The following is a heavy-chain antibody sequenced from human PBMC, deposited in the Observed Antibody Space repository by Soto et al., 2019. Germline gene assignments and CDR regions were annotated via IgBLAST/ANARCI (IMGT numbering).Heavy chain of an antibody. CDR3: ARSGDNYNLLDY. Sequence: AGGSLRLSCAASGFTFSDYYMSWIRQAPGKGLECLSYSSDSGTFTRYADSVKGRFSISRDNAKNSLYLQINSLRGEDTAIYYCARSGDNYNLLDYWGQGTPVTVSS. D-gene: IGHD1-1*01. V-gene: IGHV3-11*06. J-gene: IGHJ4*02. CDR2: SSDSGTFT. CDR1: GFTFSDYY.